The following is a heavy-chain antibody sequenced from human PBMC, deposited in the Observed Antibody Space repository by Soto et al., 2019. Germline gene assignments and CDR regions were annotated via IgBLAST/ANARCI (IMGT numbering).Heavy chain of an antibody. V-gene: IGHV4-34*01. J-gene: IGHJ6*02. CDR2: INHSGNT. CDR1: GGTFRGYY. Sequence: SETLSVTCAVYGGTFRGYYWSWIRQPPGKGLEWIGEINHSGNTNYNPSLESRVTISVDTSKNQLSLNLSSVTAADTAVYYCARHNYDGSGFYYYYYGMDVWGQGTTVTVPS. CDR3: ARHNYDGSGFYYYYYGMDV. D-gene: IGHD3-22*01.